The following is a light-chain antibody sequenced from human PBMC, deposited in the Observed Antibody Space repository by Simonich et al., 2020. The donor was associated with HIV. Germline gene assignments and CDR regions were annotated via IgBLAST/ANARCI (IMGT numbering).Light chain of an antibody. CDR3: QVWDSSSDHLV. J-gene: IGLJ7*01. Sequence: SYVLTQPPSVSVAPGKTARIACGGNNIGSKSVHWYQQRPGQAPVLVVYDDSGRPSGIPERFSGSNSGNTATLTISRVEAGDEADYYCQVWDSSSDHLVFGGGTQLTVL. CDR1: NIGSKS. V-gene: IGLV3-21*03. CDR2: DDS.